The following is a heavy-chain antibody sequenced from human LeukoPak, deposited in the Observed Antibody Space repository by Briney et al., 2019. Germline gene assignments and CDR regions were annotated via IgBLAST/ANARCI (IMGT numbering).Heavy chain of an antibody. CDR3: AKATPYYYDSSGYYLDY. Sequence: GGSLRLSCEASGFTFSNYGMHWVRQAPGKGLEWVTLISSDGSNKYYADSVKGRFSVSRDNSNNTVYLQMNSLRGEDSAVYYCAKATPYYYDSSGYYLDYWGQGTLVTVSS. D-gene: IGHD3-22*01. CDR1: GFTFSNYG. V-gene: IGHV3-30*18. CDR2: ISSDGSNK. J-gene: IGHJ4*02.